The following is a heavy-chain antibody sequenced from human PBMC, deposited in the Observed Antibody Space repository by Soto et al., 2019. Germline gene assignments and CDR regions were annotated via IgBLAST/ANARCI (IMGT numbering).Heavy chain of an antibody. J-gene: IGHJ4*02. CDR1: GYTFTRSL. CDR2: INIGTGYT. CDR3: ARSQNYGPGAYSDY. Sequence: QVHLEQSGAEVKKPGASVKVSCKASGYTFTRSLMHWVRQAPGQSLEWMVWINIGTGYTKISQRLQGRVIIAVDTSASTAYMELSSLRSEDTAVYYFARSQNYGPGAYSDYWGQGTLVTISS. V-gene: IGHV1-3*04. D-gene: IGHD3-10*01.